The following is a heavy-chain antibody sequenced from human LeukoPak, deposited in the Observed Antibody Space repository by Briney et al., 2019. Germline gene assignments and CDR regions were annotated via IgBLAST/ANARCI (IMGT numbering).Heavy chain of an antibody. J-gene: IGHJ6*03. CDR2: LYTNGNV. CDR3: ARDPDYYGPGRYLDV. D-gene: IGHD3-10*01. V-gene: IGHV4-4*07. CDR1: GGSITTYF. Sequence: SETLSLTCTVSGGSITTYFRRGGRQPAGKGVEWLGRLYTNGNVSYNASLKSRVTMSLDTSNNQFSLKLSSVPAAEPAVYFCARDPDYYGPGRYLDVWGKGTTVTVSS.